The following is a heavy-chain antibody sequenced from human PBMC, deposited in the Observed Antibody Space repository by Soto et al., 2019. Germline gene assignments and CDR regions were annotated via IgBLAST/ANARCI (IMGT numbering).Heavy chain of an antibody. V-gene: IGHV3-23*01. D-gene: IGHD2-8*01. Sequence: PGGSLRLSCAASGIPFSSYAMSLVRQAPGKGLEWVSAISGSGGSTYYADSVKGRFTISRDNSKNTLYLQMNSLRAEDTAVYYCNTNRYYYGMDVWGQGTTVTVSS. CDR3: NTNRYYYGMDV. CDR2: ISGSGGST. J-gene: IGHJ6*02. CDR1: GIPFSSYA.